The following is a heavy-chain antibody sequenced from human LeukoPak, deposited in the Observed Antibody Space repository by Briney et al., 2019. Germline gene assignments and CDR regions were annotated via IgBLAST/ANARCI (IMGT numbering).Heavy chain of an antibody. CDR3: ARGSYYDFWSGYLIPDNWFDP. J-gene: IGHJ5*02. D-gene: IGHD3-3*01. CDR1: GGSIRSYY. CDR2: LYYSGST. Sequence: PSETLSLTCTVSGGSIRSYYWSWIRQPPGKGLEWIGHLYYSGSTNYNPSLKSRVTISVDTSKNQFSLKLSSVTAADTAVYYCARGSYYDFWSGYLIPDNWFDPWGQGTLVTVSS. V-gene: IGHV4-59*01.